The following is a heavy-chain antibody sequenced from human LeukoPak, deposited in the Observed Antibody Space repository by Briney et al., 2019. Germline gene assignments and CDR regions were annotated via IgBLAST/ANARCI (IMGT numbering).Heavy chain of an antibody. Sequence: SETLSLTCTVSGGSISSSSYYWGWIRQPPGKGLEWIGSIYYSGSTNYNPSLKSRVTISVDTSKNQFSLRLSSVTAADTAVYYCAREILGYRSGGSCYGSWYFDLWGRGTLVTVSS. D-gene: IGHD2-15*01. J-gene: IGHJ2*01. CDR3: AREILGYRSGGSCYGSWYFDL. CDR2: IYYSGST. V-gene: IGHV4-39*07. CDR1: GGSISSSSYY.